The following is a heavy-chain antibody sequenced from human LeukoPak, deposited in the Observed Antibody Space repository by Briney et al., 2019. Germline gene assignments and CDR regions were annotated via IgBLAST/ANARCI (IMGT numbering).Heavy chain of an antibody. D-gene: IGHD3-10*01. CDR3: ARGGYITMVRGVVNWFDP. V-gene: IGHV4-4*07. Sequence: PSETLSLTCTVSGGSISRSYWSWMRQPAGKGPEWIGRIYGSGTITYNPSLESRVTMSVDASKNQFSLKLSSVTAADTAVYYCARGGYITMVRGVVNWFDPWGQGTLVTVSS. J-gene: IGHJ5*02. CDR2: IYGSGTI. CDR1: GGSISRSY.